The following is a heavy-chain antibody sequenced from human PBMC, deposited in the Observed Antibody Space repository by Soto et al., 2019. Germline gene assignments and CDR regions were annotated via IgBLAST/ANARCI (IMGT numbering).Heavy chain of an antibody. Sequence: EVQLVESGGGLVQPGRSLRLACTASGFKFDDYAMHWVRRAPGKGLEWVSGISWNSSSMNYADSVKGRFTISRDNTKHCLYLQMNSLRTEDTAFYYCATDIYDILTGYCRGDAIDIWGHGTMVTVSS. CDR2: ISWNSSSM. V-gene: IGHV3-9*01. J-gene: IGHJ3*02. CDR1: GFKFDDYA. D-gene: IGHD3-9*01. CDR3: ATDIYDILTGYCRGDAIDI.